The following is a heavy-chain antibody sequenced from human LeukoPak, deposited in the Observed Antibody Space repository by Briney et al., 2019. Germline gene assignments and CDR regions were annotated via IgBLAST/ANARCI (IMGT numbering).Heavy chain of an antibody. CDR3: ARDRIGGTYYDY. J-gene: IGHJ4*02. CDR1: GYTISNYA. D-gene: IGHD1-26*01. Sequence: GASVKVSCKASGYTISNYAFTWVRQAPGQGLEWMGWNSVFNGNTKYAQKLQGRVTMTTDTSTSTAYMELWSLTSDDTAVYYCARDRIGGTYYDYWGQGTLVTVSS. V-gene: IGHV1-18*01. CDR2: NSVFNGNT.